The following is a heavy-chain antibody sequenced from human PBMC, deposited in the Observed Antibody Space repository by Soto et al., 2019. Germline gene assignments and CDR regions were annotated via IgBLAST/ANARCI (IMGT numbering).Heavy chain of an antibody. CDR1: GFTFSSYA. CDR3: ARDALRYGSGTRHFGY. J-gene: IGHJ4*02. V-gene: IGHV3-30-3*01. D-gene: IGHD3-10*01. Sequence: QVQPVESGGGVVQPGRSLRLSCAASGFTFSSYAMHWVRQAPGKRLEWVAVISYDGSNKYYADSVKGRFTISRDNSKNTLYLQMNSLRAEDTAVDYCARDALRYGSGTRHFGYWGQGTLVTVSS. CDR2: ISYDGSNK.